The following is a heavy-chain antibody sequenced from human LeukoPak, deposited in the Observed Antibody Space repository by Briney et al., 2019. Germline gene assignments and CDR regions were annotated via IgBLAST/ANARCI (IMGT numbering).Heavy chain of an antibody. Sequence: SETLSLTCTVSGGSVSSRYHYWSWIRQPPGKGLEWIGYIHYSGSTNYNPSLKSRVTISVDTSKNQFSLKLSPVTAADTAVYYCARDRGDYDSSGYYGYFDYWGQGALVTVSS. CDR1: GGSVSSRYHY. CDR3: ARDRGDYDSSGYYGYFDY. V-gene: IGHV4-61*01. D-gene: IGHD3-22*01. CDR2: IHYSGST. J-gene: IGHJ4*02.